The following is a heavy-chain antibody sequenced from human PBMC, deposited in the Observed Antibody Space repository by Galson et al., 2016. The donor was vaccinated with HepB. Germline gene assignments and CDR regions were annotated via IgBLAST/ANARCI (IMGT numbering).Heavy chain of an antibody. CDR1: GFSLRTYGAT. CDR3: IQYNYDSRCFDY. Sequence: PALVKPTQTLTLTCTFSGFSLRTYGATVGWVRQPPGEALEWLALIYWNDTKIYRPSLQSRLTISKDTSKNQVVLTMTNVDPVDTAIYYCIQYNYDSRCFDYWGQGTLVTVSS. V-gene: IGHV2-5*01. D-gene: IGHD3-16*01. J-gene: IGHJ4*02. CDR2: IYWNDTK.